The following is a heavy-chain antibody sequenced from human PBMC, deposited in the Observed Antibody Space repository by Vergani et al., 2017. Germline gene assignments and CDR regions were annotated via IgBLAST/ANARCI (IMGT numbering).Heavy chain of an antibody. CDR2: INIGGRT. CDR3: ARGMTTETTDLDGFDI. D-gene: IGHD4-17*01. CDR1: SFSVSSHY. J-gene: IGHJ3*02. Sequence: VQILQSGGGLVQPGGSLRLSCAASSFSVSSHYMTWVRQAPGKGLEWVSTINIGGRTSYADSVKGRLTLTRDDSKNTLHLQMNSLRPEDTAVYYCARGMTTETTDLDGFDIWGQGTMVSVSS. V-gene: IGHV3-66*02.